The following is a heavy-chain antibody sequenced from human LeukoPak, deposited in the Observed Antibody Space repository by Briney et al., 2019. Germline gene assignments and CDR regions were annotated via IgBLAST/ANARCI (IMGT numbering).Heavy chain of an antibody. CDR1: GVTFSDHY. D-gene: IGHD1-26*01. V-gene: IGHV3-72*01. CDR2: IRDRANSYTT. CDR3: ATSPPSGIVVLDM. Sequence: GGSLRLSCAASGVTFSDHYMEWVRQAPGKGLEWVGRIRDRANSYTTEYAASVNGRFTISRDDSKNSLYLQMNSPKIEDTAMYYCATSPPSGIVVLDMWGRGTMLTVSS. J-gene: IGHJ3*02.